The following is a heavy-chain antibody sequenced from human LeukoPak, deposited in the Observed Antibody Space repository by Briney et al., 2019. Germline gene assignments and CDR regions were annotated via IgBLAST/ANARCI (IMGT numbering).Heavy chain of an antibody. CDR2: ISSSSYI. J-gene: IGHJ4*02. D-gene: IGHD5-12*01. CDR3: ARYSGYSDFDY. V-gene: IGHV3-21*01. Sequence: PGGSLRLSCAASGFTFSSYSMNWVRQAPGKGLEWVSSISSSSYIYYADSVKGRFTISRDNAKNSLYLQMNSLRAEDTAVYYCARYSGYSDFDYWGQGTLVTVSS. CDR1: GFTFSSYS.